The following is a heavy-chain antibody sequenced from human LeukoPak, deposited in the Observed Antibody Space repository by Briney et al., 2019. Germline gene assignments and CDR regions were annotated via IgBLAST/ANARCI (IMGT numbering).Heavy chain of an antibody. D-gene: IGHD2-15*01. Sequence: GESLRLFCSASGFNFSNSGMHWVRQARGKGLKYVSSVSSNGGSTYYAVSVKGRFTISRDNSKNTLYLQMSSLRAEDTAVYYCVKRGLYCSGGSCYQYYFDHWGQGTLVTVSS. CDR3: VKRGLYCSGGSCYQYYFDH. CDR1: GFNFSNSG. J-gene: IGHJ4*02. V-gene: IGHV3-64D*06. CDR2: VSSNGGST.